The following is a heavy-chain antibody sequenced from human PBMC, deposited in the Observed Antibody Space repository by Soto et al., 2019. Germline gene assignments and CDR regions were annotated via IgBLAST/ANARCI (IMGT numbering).Heavy chain of an antibody. V-gene: IGHV4-39*01. CDR3: ARPICGGDCFRPYYWYFDL. CDR1: GGSIISSRYY. J-gene: IGHJ2*01. Sequence: SATLSLTCTVSGGSIISSRYYWGGVRQPPGKRMEWIGCIYSTGSTYYHPSLKSRVTISVDTSKNQFSLRLTSVTAADTAVYYCARPICGGDCFRPYYWYFDLWGRGTLVTVSS. CDR2: IYSTGST. D-gene: IGHD2-21*02.